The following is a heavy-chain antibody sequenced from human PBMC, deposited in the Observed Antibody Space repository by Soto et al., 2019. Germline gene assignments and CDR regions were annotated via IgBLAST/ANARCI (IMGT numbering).Heavy chain of an antibody. CDR2: ISSSGSTI. V-gene: IGHV3-11*01. J-gene: IGHJ6*02. CDR1: GFTFSDYY. Sequence: PGGSLRLSCAASGFTFSDYYMSWIRQAPGKGLEWVSYISSSGSTIYYADSVKGRFTISRDNAKNSLYLQMNSLRAEDTAVYYCARDRLNIVATMERYYYYGMDVWGQGTTVTAP. CDR3: ARDRLNIVATMERYYYYGMDV. D-gene: IGHD5-12*01.